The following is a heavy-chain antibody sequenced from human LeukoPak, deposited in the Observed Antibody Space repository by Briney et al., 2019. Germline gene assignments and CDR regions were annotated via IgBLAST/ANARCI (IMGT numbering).Heavy chain of an antibody. CDR1: GYTFTSYA. D-gene: IGHD2-2*02. V-gene: IGHV7-4-1*02. Sequence: GASVKVSCKSSGYTFTSYAMNWVRQAPGQGLEWVGWINTNTGNPTYAQGFTGRFVFSLDTSVSTAYLQISSLKAEDTAVYYCARVWIPAAIRNWFDPWGQGTPVTVSS. CDR2: INTNTGNP. CDR3: ARVWIPAAIRNWFDP. J-gene: IGHJ5*02.